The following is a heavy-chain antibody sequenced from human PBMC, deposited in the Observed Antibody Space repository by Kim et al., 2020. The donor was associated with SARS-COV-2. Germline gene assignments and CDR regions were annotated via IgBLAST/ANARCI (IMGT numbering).Heavy chain of an antibody. J-gene: IGHJ4*02. Sequence: KFPGRGTITANKSTSTAYMELRSLRSEDTAVYYCARAPSRGVAGYYFDYWGQGTLVTVSS. V-gene: IGHV1-69*04. CDR3: ARAPSRGVAGYYFDY. D-gene: IGHD6-19*01.